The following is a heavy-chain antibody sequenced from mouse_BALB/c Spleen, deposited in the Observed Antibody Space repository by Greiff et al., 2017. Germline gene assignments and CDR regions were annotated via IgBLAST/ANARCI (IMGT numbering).Heavy chain of an antibody. V-gene: IGHV1S81*02. Sequence: QVQLQQPGAELVKPGASVKLSCKASGYTFTSYWMHWVKQRPGQGLEWIGEINPSNGRTNYNEKFKSKATLPVDKSSSTAYMQLSSLTSEDSAVYYCARSGTLSGAMDYWGQGTSVTVSS. CDR2: INPSNGRT. D-gene: IGHD3-1*01. J-gene: IGHJ4*01. CDR1: GYTFTSYW. CDR3: ARSGTLSGAMDY.